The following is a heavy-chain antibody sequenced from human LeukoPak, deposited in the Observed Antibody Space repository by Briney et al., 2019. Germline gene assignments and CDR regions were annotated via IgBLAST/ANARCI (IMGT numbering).Heavy chain of an antibody. CDR3: ARDYYGSGSLGNWFDP. V-gene: IGHV1-69*04. CDR2: IIPILGVA. CDR1: GGTFSSYA. J-gene: IGHJ5*02. D-gene: IGHD3-10*01. Sequence: SVKVSCKASGGTFSSYAISWVRQAPGQGLEWMGRIIPILGVANYAQKFQGRVTITADKSTSTAYMELSSLRSEDTAVYYCARDYYGSGSLGNWFDPWGQGTLVTVSS.